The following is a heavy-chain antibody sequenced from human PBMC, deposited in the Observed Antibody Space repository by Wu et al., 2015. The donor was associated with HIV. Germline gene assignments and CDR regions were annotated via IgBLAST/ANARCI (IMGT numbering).Heavy chain of an antibody. CDR3: ARDLGRAAIDI. D-gene: IGHD2-2*01. Sequence: QVQLVQSGAEVKKPGASVKVSCKASGYTFTGYYMHWVRQAPGQGLEWMGWINPNSGDTNYAQKFQGRVTMTTDTSTSTAYMELRSLRSDDTAVYYCARDLGRAAIDIWGQGTMVTVSS. V-gene: IGHV1-2*02. CDR1: GYTFTGYY. J-gene: IGHJ3*02. CDR2: INPNSGDT.